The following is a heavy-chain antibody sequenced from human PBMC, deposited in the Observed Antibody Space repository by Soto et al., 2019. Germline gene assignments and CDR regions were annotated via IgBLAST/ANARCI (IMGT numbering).Heavy chain of an antibody. J-gene: IGHJ6*02. CDR1: GYTFTSNG. D-gene: IGHD2-2*01. CDR3: ARVSYCGSTSCYYHNDMDV. CDR2: ISGYNGNT. Sequence: QVQLVQSGAEVKKAGASVKVSCKASGYTFTSNGISWVRQAPGQGLEWMGWISGYNGNTNYAQKFQGRVTMTTDRPTSTAYMELRSLRSDDTAVYYCARVSYCGSTSCYYHNDMDVWGRGTTVTVSS. V-gene: IGHV1-18*04.